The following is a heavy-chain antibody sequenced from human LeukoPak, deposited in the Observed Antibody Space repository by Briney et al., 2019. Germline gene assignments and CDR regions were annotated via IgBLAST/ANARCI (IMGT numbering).Heavy chain of an antibody. V-gene: IGHV3-7*05. CDR3: VRDGSGYDY. CDR1: GFTFSNYW. D-gene: IGHD6-19*01. Sequence: PGGSLRLSCAVSGFTFSNYWMSWVRQAPGEGLEWVANINQGGSEKYYLNSVKGRFTISRDNAKNSLYLQMNSLRTDDAAIYYCVRDGSGYDYWGQGTLVTVSS. CDR2: INQGGSEK. J-gene: IGHJ4*02.